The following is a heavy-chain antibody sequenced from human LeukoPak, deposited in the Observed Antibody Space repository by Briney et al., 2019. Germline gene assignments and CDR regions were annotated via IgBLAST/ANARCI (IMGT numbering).Heavy chain of an antibody. J-gene: IGHJ6*02. V-gene: IGHV1-46*01. CDR2: INPSCGST. Sequence: ASVKVSCKASGYTFTSYYMHWVRQAPGQGLEWMGVINPSCGSTSYAQKFQGRVTMTRDTSTSTVYMELGSLRSEDTAVYYCARDRLRIVGATRSATYYYGMDVWGQGTTVTVSS. D-gene: IGHD1-26*01. CDR1: GYTFTSYY. CDR3: ARDRLRIVGATRSATYYYGMDV.